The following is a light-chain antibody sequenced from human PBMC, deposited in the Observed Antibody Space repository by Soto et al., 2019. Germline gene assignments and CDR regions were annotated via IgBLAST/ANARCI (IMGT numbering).Light chain of an antibody. Sequence: DIQMTQSPSSLSASVGDRVTITCRASQSISSYLNWYQQKPGKAPKLLIYAASSLQSGVPSRFRGSGSGTEFTLTISSLQPDDFATYYCQQYNSYSWTFGQGTKVDIK. CDR1: QSISSY. CDR2: AAS. J-gene: IGKJ1*01. V-gene: IGKV1-39*01. CDR3: QQYNSYSWT.